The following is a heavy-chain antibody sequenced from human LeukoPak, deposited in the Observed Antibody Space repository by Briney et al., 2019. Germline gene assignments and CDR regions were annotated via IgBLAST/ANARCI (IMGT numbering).Heavy chain of an antibody. J-gene: IGHJ4*02. V-gene: IGHV3-30*04. Sequence: GTSLRLSCIGSAFTFTDYAIHWIRQAPGKAMESVAFISSDGNVKFYGDSLKGRITISRDNFRNTVFLDMTTLRPEDTALYFCVRDLTYGARFDYWGQGALVTVSS. CDR2: ISSDGNVK. CDR1: AFTFTDYA. D-gene: IGHD3-9*01. CDR3: VRDLTYGARFDY.